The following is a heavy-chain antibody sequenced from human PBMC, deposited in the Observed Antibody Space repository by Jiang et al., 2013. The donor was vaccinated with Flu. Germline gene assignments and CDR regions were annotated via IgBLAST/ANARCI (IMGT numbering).Heavy chain of an antibody. CDR2: HSGSP. D-gene: IGHD3-10*01. V-gene: IGHV4-30-2*04. Sequence: HSGSPYSFYNPSLKSRVTISVDTSKNQFSLRLNSVTAADTAVYYCARTVSFGEPAVPYFFDYWGQGTLVTVSS. CDR3: ARTVSFGEPAVPYFFDY. J-gene: IGHJ4*02.